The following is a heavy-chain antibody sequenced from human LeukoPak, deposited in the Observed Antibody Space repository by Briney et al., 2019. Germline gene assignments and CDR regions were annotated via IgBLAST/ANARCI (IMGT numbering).Heavy chain of an antibody. J-gene: IGHJ4*02. CDR1: GFTFDDYG. Sequence: GGSLRLSCAASGFTFDDYGMSWVRQAPGKGLEWVSGINWNGGSTGYADSVKGRFTISRDNAKNSLYLQMNSLRAEDTALYYCARDVGPADTAHNDYWGQGTLVTVSS. D-gene: IGHD5-18*01. V-gene: IGHV3-20*04. CDR3: ARDVGPADTAHNDY. CDR2: INWNGGST.